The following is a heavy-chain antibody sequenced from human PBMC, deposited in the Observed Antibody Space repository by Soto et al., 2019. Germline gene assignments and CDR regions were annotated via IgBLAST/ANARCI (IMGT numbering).Heavy chain of an antibody. Sequence: ASVKVSCKASGYTFTSYAMNWVRQAPGQGLEWMGWINTNTGNPTYAQGFTGRFVFSLDTSVSTAYLQICSLKAEDTAVYYCARATYYDVWSGYYRGVFGMDGWGQGNTVTVSS. CDR1: GYTFTSYA. CDR3: ARATYYDVWSGYYRGVFGMDG. CDR2: INTNTGNP. V-gene: IGHV7-4-1*01. J-gene: IGHJ6*02. D-gene: IGHD3-3*01.